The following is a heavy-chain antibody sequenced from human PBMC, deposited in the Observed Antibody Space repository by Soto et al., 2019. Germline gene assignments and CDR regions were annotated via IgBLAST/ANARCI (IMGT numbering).Heavy chain of an antibody. CDR1: GFTCSGYS. V-gene: IGHV3-48*02. CDR2: ISSGSKTI. J-gene: IGHJ4*02. D-gene: IGHD3-9*01. CDR3: AREDILGVRSFDY. Sequence: GGALRLSCAASGFTCSGYSVNWVRQAPGKGLEWVSYISSGSKTIYYAESVKGRFTVSRDNARNSQYLQMNSLRDEDTAVYYCAREDILGVRSFDYWGQGTLVTVSS.